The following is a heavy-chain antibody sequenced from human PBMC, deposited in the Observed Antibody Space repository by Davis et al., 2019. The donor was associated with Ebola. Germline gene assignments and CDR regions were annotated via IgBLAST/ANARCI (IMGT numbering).Heavy chain of an antibody. V-gene: IGHV1-18*01. J-gene: IGHJ6*02. CDR2: ISAYNGNT. CDR3: ARDRGSALSSSPGMESCYYGMDV. Sequence: ASVKVSCKASGYTFTSYGISWVRQAPGQGLEWMGWISAYNGNTNYAQKLQGRVTMTTDTSTSTAYMELRSLRSDDTAVYYCARDRGSALSSSPGMESCYYGMDVWGQGTTVTVSS. CDR1: GYTFTSYG. D-gene: IGHD6-6*01.